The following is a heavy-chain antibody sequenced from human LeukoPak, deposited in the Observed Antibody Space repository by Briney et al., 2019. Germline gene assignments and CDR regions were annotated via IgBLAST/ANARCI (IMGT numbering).Heavy chain of an antibody. CDR2: IIPIFGTA. V-gene: IGHV1-69*05. J-gene: IGHJ3*02. Sequence: GSSVKVSCKASGGTFSSYAISWVRQAPGQGLEWMGGIIPIFGTANYAQKFQGRVTITTDESTSTAYMELSSLRSEDTAVYYCASLARKFDIVVVPAAGDAFDIWGQGTMVTVSS. CDR3: ASLARKFDIVVVPAAGDAFDI. CDR1: GGTFSSYA. D-gene: IGHD2-2*01.